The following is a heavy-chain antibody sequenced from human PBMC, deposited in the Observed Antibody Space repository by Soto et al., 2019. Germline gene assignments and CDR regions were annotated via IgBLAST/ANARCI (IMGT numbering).Heavy chain of an antibody. CDR3: AGQGPIDYCFAY. D-gene: IGHD1-26*01. V-gene: IGHV4-34*01. Sequence: PSETLSLTCAVYGGSFSGYYWSWIRQPPGKGLEWIGEINHSGSTNYNPSLKSRVTISVDTSKNQFSLKLSSVTAADTAVYYCAGQGPIDYCFAYWGQGTLVTVPS. J-gene: IGHJ4*02. CDR2: INHSGST. CDR1: GGSFSGYY.